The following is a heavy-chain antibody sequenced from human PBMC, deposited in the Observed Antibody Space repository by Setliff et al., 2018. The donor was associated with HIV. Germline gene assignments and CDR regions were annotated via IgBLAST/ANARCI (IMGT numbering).Heavy chain of an antibody. Sequence: LSLTCAVYGGAFNDFYWGWIRQPPGKGLEWIGEIDHSGSTNNNPSLKGRLTISVDTSKKQFSLRLTSLTAADTAVYFCARFSSTGWRRAFDVWGQGTKVTVSS. D-gene: IGHD6-19*01. J-gene: IGHJ3*01. CDR2: IDHSGST. CDR3: ARFSSTGWRRAFDV. V-gene: IGHV4-34*01. CDR1: GGAFNDFY.